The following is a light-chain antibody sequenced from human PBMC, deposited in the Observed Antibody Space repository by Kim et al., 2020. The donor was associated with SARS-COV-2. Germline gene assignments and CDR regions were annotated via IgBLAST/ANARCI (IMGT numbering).Light chain of an antibody. CDR1: SLRSYY. CDR3: TSRDSSGNLVHVV. V-gene: IGLV3-19*01. CDR2: GKN. J-gene: IGLJ2*01. Sequence: GQTVRITCQGDSLRSYYASWYQQKPGQAPVLVIYGKNNRPSGIPDRLSGSSSGNTASLTITGAQAEDEADYYCTSRDSSGNLVHVVFGGGTQLTVL.